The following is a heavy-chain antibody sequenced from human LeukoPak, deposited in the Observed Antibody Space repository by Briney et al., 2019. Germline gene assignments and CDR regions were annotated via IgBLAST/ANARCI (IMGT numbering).Heavy chain of an antibody. V-gene: IGHV1-8*01. Sequence: ASVKVSCKASGYTFTSYDINWVRQATGRGLEWMGWMNPNSGNTGYAQKFQGRVTMTRNTSISTAYMELSSLRSEDTAVYYCARGLRSGGLLWFREFMPPGIGHNYYYYYMDVWGKGTTVTVSS. J-gene: IGHJ6*03. D-gene: IGHD3-10*01. CDR3: ARGLRSGGLLWFREFMPPGIGHNYYYYYMDV. CDR1: GYTFTSYD. CDR2: MNPNSGNT.